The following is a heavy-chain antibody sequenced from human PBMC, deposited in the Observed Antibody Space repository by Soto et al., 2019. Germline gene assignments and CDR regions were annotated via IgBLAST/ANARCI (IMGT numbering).Heavy chain of an antibody. CDR2: INAGNGNT. V-gene: IGHV1-3*01. Sequence: ASVKVYCKASGYTFTSYAMHWVRQAPGQRLEWMGWINAGNGNTKYSQKFQGRVTITRDTSASTAYMELSSLRSEDTAVYYCARSYQLRQDYYYYGMGVWGQGTTVTVSS. CDR3: ARSYQLRQDYYYYGMGV. CDR1: GYTFTSYA. J-gene: IGHJ6*02. D-gene: IGHD2-2*01.